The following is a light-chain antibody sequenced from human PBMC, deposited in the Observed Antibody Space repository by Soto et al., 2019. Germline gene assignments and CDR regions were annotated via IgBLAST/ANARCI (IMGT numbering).Light chain of an antibody. CDR2: DAS. Sequence: IVLTQSPSTLSLSPGERATLSCRASQSLSSYLAWYQQKPGQAPRLLIYDASNRVSGIPARFSGSGSGTDFTLTISNAQLEHSADYYCPHRLNWLFGQGTRVEIK. CDR3: PHRLNWL. J-gene: IGKJ2*01. V-gene: IGKV3-11*01. CDR1: QSLSSY.